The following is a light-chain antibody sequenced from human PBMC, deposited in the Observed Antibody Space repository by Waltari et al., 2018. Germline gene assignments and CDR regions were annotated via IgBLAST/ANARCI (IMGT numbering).Light chain of an antibody. J-gene: IGKJ2*01. CDR3: QQYSTHYD. CDR1: QSIGNW. Sequence: DIQMTQSPSTLSASAGEEATVPCRASQSIGNWLAWYQQKPGAAPNLLFHKASLFESGVPLRFSGGGSGTESPLTISSLQPDAFATYYRQQYSTHYDFGHGTTLEMK. CDR2: KAS. V-gene: IGKV1-5*01.